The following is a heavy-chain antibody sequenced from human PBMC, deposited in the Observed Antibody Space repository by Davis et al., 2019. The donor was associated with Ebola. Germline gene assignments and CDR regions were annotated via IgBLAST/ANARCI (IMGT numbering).Heavy chain of an antibody. Sequence: GESLKISCAASGFTFDDYGMSWVRQAPGKGLEWVSGINWNGGSTGYADSVKGRFTISRDNAKNSLYLQMNSLRAEDTALYYCARDSGSYQFDYWGQGTLVTVSS. V-gene: IGHV3-20*04. CDR3: ARDSGSYQFDY. D-gene: IGHD1-26*01. CDR1: GFTFDDYG. J-gene: IGHJ4*02. CDR2: INWNGGST.